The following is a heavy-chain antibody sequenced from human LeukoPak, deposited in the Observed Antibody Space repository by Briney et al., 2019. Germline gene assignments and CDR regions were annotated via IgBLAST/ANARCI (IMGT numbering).Heavy chain of an antibody. J-gene: IGHJ4*02. Sequence: GGSLRLPCAASGFTFSSYEMNWVRQAPGKGLEWVSYISSSGSTIYYPDSVKGRFTISRDNAKNSLYLQMNSLRAEDTAVYYCARDYGGSSPFDFWGQGTLVTVSS. CDR1: GFTFSSYE. D-gene: IGHD4-23*01. CDR3: ARDYGGSSPFDF. CDR2: ISSSGSTI. V-gene: IGHV3-48*03.